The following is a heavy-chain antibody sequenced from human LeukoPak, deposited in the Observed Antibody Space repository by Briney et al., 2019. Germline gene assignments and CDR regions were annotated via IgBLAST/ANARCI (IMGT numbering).Heavy chain of an antibody. Sequence: GSLRLSCAASGFTLSSHNINWVRQAPGKGLEWVSSISGRGNYIFYADSVKGRFTISRDSAKNSLSLQMNSLRAEDTAVYYCAKDQGFDYYDSSGYYLDYWGQGTLVTVSS. CDR3: AKDQGFDYYDSSGYYLDY. J-gene: IGHJ4*02. V-gene: IGHV3-21*01. D-gene: IGHD3-22*01. CDR1: GFTLSSHN. CDR2: ISGRGNYI.